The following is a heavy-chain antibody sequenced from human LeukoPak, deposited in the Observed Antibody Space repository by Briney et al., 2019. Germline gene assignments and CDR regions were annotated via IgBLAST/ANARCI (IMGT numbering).Heavy chain of an antibody. V-gene: IGHV3-30*18. D-gene: IGHD3-10*01. CDR3: ANDLQWFGELLDY. J-gene: IGHJ4*02. CDR2: ISYDGSNK. Sequence: PGGSLRLSCAASGLTFSSYGMHWVRQAPGKGLEWVAVISYDGSNKYYADSVKGRFTISRDNSKNTLYLQMNSLRAEDTAVYYCANDLQWFGELLDYWGQGTLVTVSS. CDR1: GLTFSSYG.